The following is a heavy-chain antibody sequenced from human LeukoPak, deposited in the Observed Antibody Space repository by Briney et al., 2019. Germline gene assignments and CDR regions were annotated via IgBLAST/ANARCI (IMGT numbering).Heavy chain of an antibody. CDR3: ARDNYFDY. Sequence: PGRSLRLSCAASGFTFSSYAMHWVRQAPGKGLEWEAVISYDGSNKYYADSVKGRFTISRDNSKNTLYLQMNSLRAEDTAVYYCARDNYFDYWGQGTLVTVSS. J-gene: IGHJ4*02. V-gene: IGHV3-30-3*01. CDR1: GFTFSSYA. CDR2: ISYDGSNK.